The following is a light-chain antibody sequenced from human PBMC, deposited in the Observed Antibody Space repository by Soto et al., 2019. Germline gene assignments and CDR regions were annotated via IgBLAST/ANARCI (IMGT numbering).Light chain of an antibody. CDR3: QQYNKWPST. CDR2: GAS. V-gene: IGKV3-15*01. Sequence: EMVMTQSPATLSVSPGERATLSCRASQSVSSNLAWYKQKPGQAPRLLIYGASTRATGIPARFSGSGSGAEFTLTISGLQSEDFAVYYCQQYNKWPSTFGQGTNLEIK. CDR1: QSVSSN. J-gene: IGKJ2*01.